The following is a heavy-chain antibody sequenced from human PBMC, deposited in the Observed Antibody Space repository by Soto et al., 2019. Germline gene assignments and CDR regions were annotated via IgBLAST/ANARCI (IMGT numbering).Heavy chain of an antibody. CDR1: GFTFSGHG. CDR2: RWYDGNNK. V-gene: IGHV3-33*01. D-gene: IGHD3-22*01. CDR3: ARDADTSGYFHYSDY. Sequence: QVQLVESGGGVVQPGRSLRLSCAASGFTFSGHGRHWVRQAPGKGLEWVGVRWYDGNNKCYADSVKGRFTISRDNSRDTLYLQMNSLRAEDTAVYYCARDADTSGYFHYSDYWGQGTLVTVSS. J-gene: IGHJ4*02.